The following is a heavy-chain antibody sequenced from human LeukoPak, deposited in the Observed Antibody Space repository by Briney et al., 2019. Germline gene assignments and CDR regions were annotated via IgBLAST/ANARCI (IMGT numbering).Heavy chain of an antibody. CDR3: AKGITMVRDYFDY. V-gene: IGHV3-9*01. CDR1: GFTFDDYA. D-gene: IGHD3-10*01. J-gene: IGHJ4*02. Sequence: GGSLRLSCAASGFTFDDYAMHWVRQAPGKGLEWVSGTSWNSGSIGYADSVKGRFTISRDNAKNSLYLQMNSLRAEDTALYYCAKGITMVRDYFDYWGQGTLVTVSS. CDR2: TSWNSGSI.